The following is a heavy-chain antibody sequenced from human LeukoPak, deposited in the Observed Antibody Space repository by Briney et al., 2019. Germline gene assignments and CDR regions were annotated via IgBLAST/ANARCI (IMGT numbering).Heavy chain of an antibody. CDR1: GGSISSGSYY. V-gene: IGHV4-61*02. Sequence: SETLSLTCTVSGGSISSGSYYWSWIRQPAGKGLEWIGRIYTSGSTNYNPSLKSRVTISVDTSKNQFSPKLTSVTAADTAVYYCARDGVNTMVRGADGFDPWGQGTLVTVSS. CDR2: IYTSGST. D-gene: IGHD3-10*01. J-gene: IGHJ5*02. CDR3: ARDGVNTMVRGADGFDP.